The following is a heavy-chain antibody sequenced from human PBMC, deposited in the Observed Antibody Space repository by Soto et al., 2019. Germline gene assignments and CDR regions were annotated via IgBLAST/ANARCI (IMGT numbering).Heavy chain of an antibody. Sequence: ASGKVSCKASGYTFTRYGIHWVRQAPGQRLEWMGWINAANGDTKYSPKFQGRVTITRNTLFLQLNSLRAEDTAVYYCAKEYGSTWIDHWGQGTLVTVSS. CDR2: INAANGDT. CDR3: AKEYGSTWIDH. D-gene: IGHD6-13*01. CDR1: GYTFTRYG. V-gene: IGHV1-3*01. J-gene: IGHJ4*02.